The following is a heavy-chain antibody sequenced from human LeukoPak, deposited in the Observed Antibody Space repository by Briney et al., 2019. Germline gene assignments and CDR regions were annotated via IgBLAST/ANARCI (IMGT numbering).Heavy chain of an antibody. D-gene: IGHD1-7*01. CDR1: GGSISSSSYY. CDR2: IYYSGST. J-gene: IGHJ6*03. CDR3: ARENYPPGYYYYYYMDV. Sequence: PSETLSLTCTVSGGSISSSSYYWGWIRQPPGKGLEWIGSIYYSGSTYYNPSLKSRVTISVDTSKNQFSLKLSSVTAADTAVYYCARENYPPGYYYYYYMDVWGKGTRSPSP. V-gene: IGHV4-39*07.